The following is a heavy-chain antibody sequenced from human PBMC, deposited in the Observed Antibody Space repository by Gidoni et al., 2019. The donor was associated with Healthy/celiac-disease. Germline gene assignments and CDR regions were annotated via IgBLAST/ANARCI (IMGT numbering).Heavy chain of an antibody. D-gene: IGHD1-26*01. CDR1: GFTFADYA. J-gene: IGHJ6*02. CDR2: ISGDGGST. CDR3: AKDKGGRWELLSYYYGMDV. V-gene: IGHV3-43*02. Sequence: EVQLVESGGGVVQPGGSLRLSCAASGFTFADYAMHWVRQAPGKGLEWVSLISGDGGSTYYADSVKGRFTISRDNSKNSLYLQMNSLRTEDTALYYCAKDKGGRWELLSYYYGMDVWGQGTTVTVSS.